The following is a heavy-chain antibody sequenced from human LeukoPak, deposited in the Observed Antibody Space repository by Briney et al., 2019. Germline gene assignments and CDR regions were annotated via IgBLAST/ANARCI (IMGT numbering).Heavy chain of an antibody. CDR3: TRHVSTMVRGVITN. CDR2: IRSKANSYAT. D-gene: IGHD3-10*01. CDR1: GFTFSGSA. Sequence: GGSLRLSCAASGFTFSGSAMHWVRQASGKGLEWVGRIRSKANSYATAYAASVKGRFTISRDDSKNTAYLQMNSLKTEDTAVYYCTRHVSTMVRGVITNWGQGTLVTVSP. J-gene: IGHJ4*02. V-gene: IGHV3-73*01.